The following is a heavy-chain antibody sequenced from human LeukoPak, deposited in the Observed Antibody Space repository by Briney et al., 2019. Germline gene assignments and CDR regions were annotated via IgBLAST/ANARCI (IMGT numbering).Heavy chain of an antibody. CDR3: ARDSRTLPGY. D-gene: IGHD6-13*01. CDR2: INSDGSST. V-gene: IGHV3-74*01. J-gene: IGHJ4*02. CDR1: GFTVSSNY. Sequence: GGSLRLSCAASGFTVSSNYMSWVRQAPGKGLVWVSRINSDGSSTSYADSVKGRFTISRDNAKNTLYLQMNSLRAEDTAVYYCARDSRTLPGYWGQGTLVTVSS.